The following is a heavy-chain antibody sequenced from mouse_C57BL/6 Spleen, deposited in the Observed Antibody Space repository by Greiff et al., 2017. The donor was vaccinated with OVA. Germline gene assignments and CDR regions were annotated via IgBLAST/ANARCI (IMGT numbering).Heavy chain of an antibody. Sequence: QVQLKESGAELARPGASVKLSCKASGYTFTSYGISWVKQRTGQGLEWIGEIYPRSGNTYYNEKFKGKATLTADKSSSTAYMELRSLTSEDSAVYFCARERDYGSSPYAMDYWGQGTSVTVSS. CDR1: GYTFTSYG. D-gene: IGHD1-1*01. CDR2: IYPRSGNT. CDR3: ARERDYGSSPYAMDY. V-gene: IGHV1-81*01. J-gene: IGHJ4*01.